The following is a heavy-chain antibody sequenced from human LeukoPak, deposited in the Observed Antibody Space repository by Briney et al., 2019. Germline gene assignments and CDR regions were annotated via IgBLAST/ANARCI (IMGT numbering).Heavy chain of an antibody. CDR3: AREEGGYFDY. D-gene: IGHD3-16*01. V-gene: IGHV3-20*04. CDR2: INWHGGST. J-gene: IGHJ4*02. CDR1: GFTFSTYG. Sequence: GGSLRLSCTASGFTFSTYGMHWVRQAPGKGLEWVSGINWHGGSTGYADSVKGRFTISRDNAKNSLYLQMSSLRAEDTALYYCAREEGGYFDYWGQGTLVTVSS.